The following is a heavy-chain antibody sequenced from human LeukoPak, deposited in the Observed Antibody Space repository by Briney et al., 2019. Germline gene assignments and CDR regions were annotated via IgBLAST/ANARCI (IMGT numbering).Heavy chain of an antibody. CDR3: AKDQNVDTAMVTERYYFDY. Sequence: AGGSLRLSCAASGFTFSSYGMHWVRQAPGKGLEWVAFIRYDGSNKYYADSVKGRFTISRDNSKNVLYLQMNSLRAEDTAVYYCAKDQNVDTAMVTERYYFDYWGQGTLVTVSS. CDR2: IRYDGSNK. CDR1: GFTFSSYG. D-gene: IGHD5-18*01. J-gene: IGHJ4*02. V-gene: IGHV3-30*02.